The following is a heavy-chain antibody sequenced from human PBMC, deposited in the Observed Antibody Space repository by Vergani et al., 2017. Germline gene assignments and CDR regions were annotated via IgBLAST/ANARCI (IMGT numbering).Heavy chain of an antibody. J-gene: IGHJ6*03. D-gene: IGHD3-10*01. V-gene: IGHV3-30*04. CDR3: ARDRDQYGWYYYYMDV. CDR2: ISYDGSNK. Sequence: QVQLVESGGGVVQPGRSLRLSCAASGFTFNTYAMHWVRQAPGKGLEWVAVISYDGSNKKYGDSVKGRFSISRDNSKNTLYLQMNSLRAEDTAFYYCARDRDQYGWYYYYMDVWGKGTTVTVSS. CDR1: GFTFNTYA.